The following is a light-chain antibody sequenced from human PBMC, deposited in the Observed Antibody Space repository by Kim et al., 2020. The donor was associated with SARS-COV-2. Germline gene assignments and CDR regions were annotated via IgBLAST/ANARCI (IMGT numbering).Light chain of an antibody. CDR2: LNSDGSH. J-gene: IGLJ3*02. CDR1: SGHSSYA. CDR3: QTWGTGLRV. Sequence: ASVKLTCTPSSGHSSYAIAGHQQQPEKGPRYLMKLNSDGSHSKGDGIPDRFSGSSSGAERYLTISSLQSEDEADYYCQTWGTGLRVFGGGTQLTVL. V-gene: IGLV4-69*01.